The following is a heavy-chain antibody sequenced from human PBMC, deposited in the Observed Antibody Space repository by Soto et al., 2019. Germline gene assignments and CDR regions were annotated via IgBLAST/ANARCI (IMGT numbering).Heavy chain of an antibody. D-gene: IGHD3-3*01. Sequence: QVQLQESGPGLVKPSETLSLTCTVSGGSISSYYWSWIRQPPGKGLEWIGYIYYSGSTNYNPSLKSRVTISVDTSKNQFSLKLSSVTAADTAVYYCATAVLEWSPFDYWGQGTLVTVSS. J-gene: IGHJ4*02. V-gene: IGHV4-59*01. CDR2: IYYSGST. CDR3: ATAVLEWSPFDY. CDR1: GGSISSYY.